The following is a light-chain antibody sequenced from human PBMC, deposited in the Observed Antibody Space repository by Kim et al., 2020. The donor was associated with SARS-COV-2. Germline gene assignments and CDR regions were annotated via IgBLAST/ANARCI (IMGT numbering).Light chain of an antibody. V-gene: IGKV1-5*03. J-gene: IGKJ2*01. CDR3: QQYNSYPVT. Sequence: DIQMTQSPSTLSASVGDRVTITCRASQSISSWLAWYQQKPGKVPKLLIYKASSLETGVPSRFSGSGSVTEFTLTISSLQPDDFATYYCQQYNSYPVTFGQGTKLEI. CDR2: KAS. CDR1: QSISSW.